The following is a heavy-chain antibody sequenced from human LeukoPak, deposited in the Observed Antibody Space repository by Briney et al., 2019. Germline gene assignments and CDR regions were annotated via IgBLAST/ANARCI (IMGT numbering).Heavy chain of an antibody. J-gene: IGHJ3*02. CDR3: ARDVADATEIDAFDI. V-gene: IGHV4-59*01. D-gene: IGHD4-17*01. CDR1: GGSISSYY. CDR2: IYYSGST. Sequence: SETLSLTCTVSGGSISSYYWSWIRQPPGKGLEWIGYIYYSGSTNYNPSLKSRVTISVDTSKNQFSLKLSSVTAADTAVYYCARDVADATEIDAFDIWGQGTMVTVSS.